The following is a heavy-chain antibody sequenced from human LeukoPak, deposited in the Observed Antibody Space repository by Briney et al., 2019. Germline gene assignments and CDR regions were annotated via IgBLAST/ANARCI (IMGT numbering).Heavy chain of an antibody. CDR2: IYYSGST. CDR3: ASNSGWYVSGTIDH. V-gene: IGHV4-61*01. CDR1: GGSVSSGSYY. D-gene: IGHD6-19*01. J-gene: IGHJ4*02. Sequence: SETLSLTCTVSGGSVSSGSYYWSWIRQPPGKGLEWIGYIYYSGSTNYNPSLKSRVTISVDRSKNQFSLKLSSVTAADTAVYYCASNSGWYVSGTIDHWGQGTLVTISS.